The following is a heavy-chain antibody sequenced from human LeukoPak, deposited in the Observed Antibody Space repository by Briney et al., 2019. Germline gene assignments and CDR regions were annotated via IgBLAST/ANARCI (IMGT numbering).Heavy chain of an antibody. CDR2: IFYSGNT. Sequence: PSVTLSLTCTVSGDSISNHYWSWIPQPPGKGLVWIGYIFYSGNTHYNPSLKSRVTMSVDTSKNQCSLRLSSVTPADTAVYYCARDRGEGIVGTFDYWGQGTLVTVSS. V-gene: IGHV4-59*11. CDR1: GDSISNHY. D-gene: IGHD1-26*01. J-gene: IGHJ4*02. CDR3: ARDRGEGIVGTFDY.